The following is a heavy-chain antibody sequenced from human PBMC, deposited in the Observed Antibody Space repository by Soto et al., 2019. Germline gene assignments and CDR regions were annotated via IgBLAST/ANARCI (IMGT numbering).Heavy chain of an antibody. CDR1: GYTLTELS. CDR2: FDPEDGET. D-gene: IGHD1-7*01. V-gene: IGHV1-24*01. CDR3: ATIGRELRVGLGDNWFDP. Sequence: GASVKVSCKVSGYTLTELSMHWVRQAPGKGLEWMGGFDPEDGETIYEQNFQGRVTMTEDTSTDTPYLELSSLRSEDTAVYYCATIGRELRVGLGDNWFDPWGQGTLVTVSS. J-gene: IGHJ5*02.